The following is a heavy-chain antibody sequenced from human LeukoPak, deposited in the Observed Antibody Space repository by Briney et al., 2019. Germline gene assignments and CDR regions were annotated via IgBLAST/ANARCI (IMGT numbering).Heavy chain of an antibody. CDR3: ARVGRGSYDLLDY. Sequence: PGGSLRLSCAASGFTFSSYAMHWVRQAPGKGLEYVSAISSNGGSTYYANSVKGRFTISRDNSKNTLYLQMGSLRAEDMAVYYCARVGRGSYDLLDYWGQGTLVTVSS. D-gene: IGHD1-26*01. V-gene: IGHV3-64*01. CDR1: GFTFSSYA. CDR2: ISSNGGST. J-gene: IGHJ4*02.